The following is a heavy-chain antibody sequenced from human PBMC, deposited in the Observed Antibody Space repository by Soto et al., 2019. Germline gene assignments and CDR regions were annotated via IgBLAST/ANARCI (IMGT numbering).Heavy chain of an antibody. CDR3: ARHSYYFWSGHPNPRYYYGMDV. V-gene: IGHV5-51*01. CDR2: IYPGDSDT. Sequence: PGESLKISCKGSGYSFTSYWIGWVRQMPGKGLEWMGIIYPGDSDTRYSPSFQGQVTISVDKSISTAYLQWSSLKATDTAMYYCARHSYYFWSGHPNPRYYYGMDVWGQGTTVTVSS. J-gene: IGHJ6*02. CDR1: GYSFTSYW. D-gene: IGHD3-3*01.